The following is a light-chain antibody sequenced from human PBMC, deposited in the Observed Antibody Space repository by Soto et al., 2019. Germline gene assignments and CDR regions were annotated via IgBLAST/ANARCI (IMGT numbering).Light chain of an antibody. J-gene: IGLJ3*02. V-gene: IGLV2-14*01. Sequence: QSALTQPASVSGSPGQSITVSCTGTSSDIGTYKYVSWYQQHPGKAPKLIIYEVTNRPSGVSNRFSGSKSGNTASLTISGLQAEDEADYYCSSYTISRTLVLFGGGTKVTVL. CDR2: EVT. CDR3: SSYTISRTLVL. CDR1: SSDIGTYKY.